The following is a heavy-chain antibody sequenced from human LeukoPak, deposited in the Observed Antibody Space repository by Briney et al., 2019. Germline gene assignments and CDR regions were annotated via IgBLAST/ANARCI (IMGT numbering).Heavy chain of an antibody. CDR3: ARVDSSSSWYGY. Sequence: GGSLRLSCAASAFTFSSYAMSWVRQAPGKGLEWVSAISGVGGSTFYADSVKGRFTISRDNAKNSLYLQMNSLRAEDTAVYYCARVDSSSSWYGYWGQGTLVTVSS. J-gene: IGHJ4*02. D-gene: IGHD6-13*01. V-gene: IGHV3-23*01. CDR1: AFTFSSYA. CDR2: ISGVGGST.